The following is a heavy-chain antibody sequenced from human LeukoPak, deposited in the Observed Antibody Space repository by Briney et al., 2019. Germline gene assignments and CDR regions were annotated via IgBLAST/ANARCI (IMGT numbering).Heavy chain of an antibody. CDR3: AGGFVGGGWHAY. D-gene: IGHD3-16*01. Sequence: SQTLSLTCAISGDSVSSTSAAWNWLRQSPSRGREWLGRAYYRSKWSIEYAPSVESRITINPDASKNQFYLQLISVTPEDTAMYYCAGGFVGGGWHAYWGQGTQVTVSS. CDR2: AYYRSKWSI. V-gene: IGHV6-1*01. J-gene: IGHJ4*02. CDR1: GDSVSSTSAA.